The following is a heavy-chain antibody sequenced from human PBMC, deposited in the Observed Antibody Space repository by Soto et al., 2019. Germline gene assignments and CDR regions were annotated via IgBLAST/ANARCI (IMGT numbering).Heavy chain of an antibody. J-gene: IGHJ6*02. D-gene: IGHD6-19*01. V-gene: IGHV3-33*01. Sequence: PGGSLRLSCAASGFTFSSYGMHWVRQAPGKGLEWVAVIWYDGSNKYYADSVKGRFTISRDNSKNTLYLQMNSLRAEDTAVYYCARGDSSVWSYGRDYYYYGMDVRRQRTTVTVSS. CDR1: GFTFSSYG. CDR3: ARGDSSVWSYGRDYYYYGMDV. CDR2: IWYDGSNK.